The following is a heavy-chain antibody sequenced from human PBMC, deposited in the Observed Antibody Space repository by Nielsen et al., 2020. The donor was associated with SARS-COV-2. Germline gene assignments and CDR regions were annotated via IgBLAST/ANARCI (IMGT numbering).Heavy chain of an antibody. D-gene: IGHD4-23*01. CDR1: GLAFNSYG. V-gene: IGHV3-30*03. J-gene: IGHJ4*02. CDR2: ISHDGSNN. CDR3: AAAPSGDYGGY. Sequence: GGSLRLSCAASGLAFNSYGMHWVRQAPGRGPEWVAIISHDGSNNYYADSVKGRFTISRDNSKNTVYLQMNSLRTEDTAVYYCAAAPSGDYGGYWGQGTLVTVSS.